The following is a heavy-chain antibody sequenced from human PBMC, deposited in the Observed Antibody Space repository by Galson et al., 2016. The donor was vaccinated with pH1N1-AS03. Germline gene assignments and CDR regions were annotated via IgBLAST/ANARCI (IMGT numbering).Heavy chain of an antibody. J-gene: IGHJ4*02. CDR3: ARAFEEYLLRDYSSVFDS. CDR2: IKNNNDNT. Sequence: SVKVSCKASGYTFSNYGITWVRQAPGQGPQWMGWIKNNNDNTIYGQNLQGRVTLTTDPSTNTAYMELKNLRSDDTGVYYCARAFEEYLLRDYSSVFDSWGQGTLVTVSS. V-gene: IGHV1-18*01. CDR1: GYTFSNYG. D-gene: IGHD2/OR15-2a*01.